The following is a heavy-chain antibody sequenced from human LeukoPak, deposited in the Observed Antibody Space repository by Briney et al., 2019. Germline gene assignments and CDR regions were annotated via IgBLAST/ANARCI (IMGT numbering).Heavy chain of an antibody. J-gene: IGHJ6*02. Sequence: GRSLRLSCAASGFTFSSYGMHWVRQAPGKGLEWVSYISSSSSTIYYADSVKGRFTISRDNAKNSLYLQMNSLRAEDTAVYYCASLPGHGYYYYYGMDVWGQGTTVTVSS. V-gene: IGHV3-48*04. CDR2: ISSSSSTI. CDR3: ASLPGHGYYYYYGMDV. CDR1: GFTFSSYG.